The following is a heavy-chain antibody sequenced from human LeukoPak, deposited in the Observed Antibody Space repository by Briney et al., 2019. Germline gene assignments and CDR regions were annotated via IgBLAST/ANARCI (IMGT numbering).Heavy chain of an antibody. J-gene: IGHJ4*02. Sequence: PGGSLRLSCAASGFTFSSYGMHWVRQAPGKGLERVAVTWYDGSNKYYADSVKGRFTISRDNSKNTLYLQMNSLRAEDTAVYYCARDMEGYCSGGSCYMYFWGQGTLVTVSS. V-gene: IGHV3-33*01. CDR3: ARDMEGYCSGGSCYMYF. D-gene: IGHD2-15*01. CDR1: GFTFSSYG. CDR2: TWYDGSNK.